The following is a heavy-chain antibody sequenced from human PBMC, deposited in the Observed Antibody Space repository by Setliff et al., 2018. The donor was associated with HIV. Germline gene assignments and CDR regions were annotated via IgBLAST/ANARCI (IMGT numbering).Heavy chain of an antibody. CDR1: GGSISSSSYY. V-gene: IGHV4-39*01. Sequence: SETLSLTCTVSGGSISSSSYYWGWIRQPPGKGLEWIGSIYYSGSTYYNPSLKSRVTISVDTSKNQFSLKLSSVTAADTAVYYCARSNGALYSSSWYYFDYWGQGPLVTVSS. D-gene: IGHD6-13*01. CDR3: ARSNGALYSSSWYYFDY. J-gene: IGHJ4*02. CDR2: IYYSGST.